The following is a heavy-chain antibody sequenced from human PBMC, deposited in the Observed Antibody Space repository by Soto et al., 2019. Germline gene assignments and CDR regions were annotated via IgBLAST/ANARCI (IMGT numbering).Heavy chain of an antibody. D-gene: IGHD2-8*02. J-gene: IGHJ3*02. Sequence: RLSCAASGFSCSSYDMSWVRQAPGKGLEWVSTILVRGSTHYPDSVKGRFTISRDNSKNTVFLQMNSLTAGDTAVYYCAKATATGGGAFDICGQGTMVTVSS. V-gene: IGHV3-23*01. CDR1: GFSCSSYD. CDR3: AKATATGGGAFDI. CDR2: ILVRGST.